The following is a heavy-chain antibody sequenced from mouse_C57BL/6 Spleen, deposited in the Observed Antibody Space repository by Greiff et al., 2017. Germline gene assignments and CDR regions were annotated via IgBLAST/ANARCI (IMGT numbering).Heavy chain of an antibody. CDR2: INPSSGYT. Sequence: VKLQESGAELAKPGASVKLSCKASGYTFTSYWMHWVKQRPGQGLEWIGYINPSSGYTKSNQKFKDKATLTADKSSHTAYMQLSSLTCEDSAVYYCAEQTGTGYFDVWGTGTTVTVSS. D-gene: IGHD4-1*01. CDR1: GYTFTSYW. J-gene: IGHJ1*03. CDR3: AEQTGTGYFDV. V-gene: IGHV1-7*01.